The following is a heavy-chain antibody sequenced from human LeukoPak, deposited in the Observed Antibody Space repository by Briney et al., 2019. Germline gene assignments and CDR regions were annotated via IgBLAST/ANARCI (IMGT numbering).Heavy chain of an antibody. D-gene: IGHD5-24*01. CDR2: IHPSGNV. CDR3: ARGADAYKLVY. CDR1: GGAFSGGEHY. Sequence: PSETLSLTCTVAGGAFSGGEHYWDWVGQHPGKGLEWIGCIHPSGNVYYNPSLMGRSTISVDTSQSHFSLNLASVTAADTAVYYCARGADAYKLVYWSPGTLVTVSS. V-gene: IGHV4-31*03. J-gene: IGHJ4*02.